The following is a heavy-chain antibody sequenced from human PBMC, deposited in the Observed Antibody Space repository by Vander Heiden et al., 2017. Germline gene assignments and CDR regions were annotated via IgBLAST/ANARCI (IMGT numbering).Heavy chain of an antibody. Sequence: QVQLQESGPGLVKPSETLSVTCTVSGGSISSYYWSWIRQPAGKGLEWIGRIYTSGSTNYNPSLKSRVTMSVDTSKNQFSLKLSSVTAADTAVYYCAREVMITFGGVIALYYFDYWGQGTLVTVSS. J-gene: IGHJ4*02. V-gene: IGHV4-4*07. CDR3: AREVMITFGGVIALYYFDY. D-gene: IGHD3-16*02. CDR2: IYTSGST. CDR1: GGSISSYY.